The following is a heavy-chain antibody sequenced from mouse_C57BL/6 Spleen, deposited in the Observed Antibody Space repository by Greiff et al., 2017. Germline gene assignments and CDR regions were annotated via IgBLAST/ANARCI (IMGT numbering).Heavy chain of an antibody. CDR1: GYTFTDYE. Sequence: QVQLKQSGAELVRPGASVTLSCKASGYTFTDYEMHWVKQTPVHGLEWIGAIDPETGGTAYNQKFKGKAILTADKSSSTAYMELRSLTSEDSAVYYCTRRITTVVADYWGQGTTLTVSS. J-gene: IGHJ2*01. V-gene: IGHV1-15*01. CDR3: TRRITTVVADY. CDR2: IDPETGGT. D-gene: IGHD1-1*01.